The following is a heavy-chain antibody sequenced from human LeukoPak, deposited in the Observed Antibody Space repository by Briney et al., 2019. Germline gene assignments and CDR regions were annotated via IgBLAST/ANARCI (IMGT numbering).Heavy chain of an antibody. J-gene: IGHJ4*02. V-gene: IGHV1-69*04. CDR3: AKSSKTWGYSYGSFDY. CDR2: IIPILGIA. CDR1: GGTFNSYA. Sequence: GASVKVSCKASGGTFNSYAISWVRQAPGQGLEWMGRIIPILGIANYAQKYQGRVTIPADKSTSTAYMELSSLRSEDTAVYYCAKSSKTWGYSYGSFDYWGQGTLVTVSS. D-gene: IGHD5-18*01.